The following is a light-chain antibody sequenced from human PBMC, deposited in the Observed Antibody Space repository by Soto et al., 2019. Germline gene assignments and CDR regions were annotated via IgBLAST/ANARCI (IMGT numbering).Light chain of an antibody. CDR2: DAS. V-gene: IGKV1-33*01. Sequence: DIQMTQSPSSLSASVGDRVTITCQASQDISNYLNWYQQKPGKAPKLLIYDASNLETGVPSRFSGSGSETDFTFTISSLQPEDIATYYCPQYDNLPPFTFGPGTKVDIK. CDR1: QDISNY. CDR3: PQYDNLPPFT. J-gene: IGKJ3*01.